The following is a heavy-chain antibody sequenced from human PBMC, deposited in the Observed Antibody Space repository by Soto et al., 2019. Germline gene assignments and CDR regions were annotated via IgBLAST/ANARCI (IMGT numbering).Heavy chain of an antibody. CDR2: INAGNGNT. CDR3: AGAANSAGPTY. V-gene: IGHV1-3*01. Sequence: ASVKVSCKASGYTFTGYAMHWVRQAPGQRLEWMGWINAGNGNTKYSQKFQGRVTISRDNFRRTVSLHMHSLRDDDTAVYFCAGAANSAGPTYWGQGTLVTVSS. J-gene: IGHJ4*02. CDR1: GYTFTGYA. D-gene: IGHD6-25*01.